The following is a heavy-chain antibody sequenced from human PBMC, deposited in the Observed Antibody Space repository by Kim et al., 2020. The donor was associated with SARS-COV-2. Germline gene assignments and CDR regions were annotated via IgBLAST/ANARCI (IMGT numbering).Heavy chain of an antibody. V-gene: IGHV4-4*02. J-gene: IGHJ4*02. D-gene: IGHD6-19*01. Sequence: TPSLKSRVTISVHKSKNQFSLKLSSGTAADTAVYYCASLLYSSGWYGFDYWGQGTLVTVSS. CDR3: ASLLYSSGWYGFDY.